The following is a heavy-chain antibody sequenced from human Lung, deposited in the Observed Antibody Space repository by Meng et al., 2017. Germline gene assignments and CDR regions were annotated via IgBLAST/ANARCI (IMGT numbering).Heavy chain of an antibody. CDR1: GGSISSSNYY. Sequence: QVQLQGEGPGMVEPSQTLSLTCTVSGGSISSSNYYWSWIRQPPGKGLEWSGHIYNSGSTYYNPSLKSRITISVDTSKNQFSLKLSSVTAADTAVYYCARGQKGYFDLWGRGTLVTVSS. CDR3: ARGQKGYFDL. CDR2: IYNSGST. J-gene: IGHJ2*01. V-gene: IGHV4-30-4*01.